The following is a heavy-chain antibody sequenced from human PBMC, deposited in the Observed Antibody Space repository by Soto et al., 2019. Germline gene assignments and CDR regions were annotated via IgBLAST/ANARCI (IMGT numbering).Heavy chain of an antibody. Sequence: EVQLVESGGGLVQPGGSLRLSCAASGFTFSSYAMHWVRQAPGKGLEYVSAISSNGGSTYYANSVKGRFTISRDNSKNTLYLDMGSLRAEDMAVYYCARGGIVVVPAAALDYWGQGTLVTVSS. CDR2: ISSNGGST. V-gene: IGHV3-64*01. CDR1: GFTFSSYA. J-gene: IGHJ4*02. D-gene: IGHD2-2*01. CDR3: ARGGIVVVPAAALDY.